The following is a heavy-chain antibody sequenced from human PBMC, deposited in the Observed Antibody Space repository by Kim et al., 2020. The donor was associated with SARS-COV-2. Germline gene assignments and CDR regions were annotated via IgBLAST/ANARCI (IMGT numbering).Heavy chain of an antibody. Sequence: GGSLRLSCATSGFTFSSYAMSWVRQAPGKGLEWVSAISGSGGNTHYADSVKGRFTISRESSKNTLYLQMNSLRAEDTAVYYCAKDYFASSGYYYAGHWGQGTLVTVSS. J-gene: IGHJ4*02. CDR1: GFTFSSYA. CDR3: AKDYFASSGYYYAGH. D-gene: IGHD3-22*01. CDR2: ISGSGGNT. V-gene: IGHV3-23*01.